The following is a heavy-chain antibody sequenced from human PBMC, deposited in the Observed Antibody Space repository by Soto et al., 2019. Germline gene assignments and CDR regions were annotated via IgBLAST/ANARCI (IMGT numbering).Heavy chain of an antibody. CDR3: ARARSGSYYNPQLGFDP. J-gene: IGHJ5*02. CDR2: ISAYNGNT. CDR1: GYTFTSYG. D-gene: IGHD3-10*01. Sequence: QVQLVQSGAEVKKPGASVKVSCKASGYTFTSYGISWVRQAPGQGLEWMGWISAYNGNTNYAQKLQGRVTMTTDTSTSTADMELRSLRSDDTAVYYCARARSGSYYNPQLGFDPWGQGTLVTVSS. V-gene: IGHV1-18*01.